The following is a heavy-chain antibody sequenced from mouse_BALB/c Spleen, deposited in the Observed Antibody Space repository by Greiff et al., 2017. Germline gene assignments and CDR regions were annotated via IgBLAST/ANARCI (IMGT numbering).Heavy chain of an antibody. CDR2: ISSGGST. D-gene: IGHD2-14*01. J-gene: IGHJ3*01. Sequence: EVHLVESGGGLVKPGGSLKLSCAASGFTFSSYAMSWVRQTPEKRLEWVASISSGGSTYYPDSVKGRFTISRDNARNILYLQMSSLRSEDTAMYYCARNRSWFAYWGQGTLVTVSA. CDR3: ARNRSWFAY. CDR1: GFTFSSYA. V-gene: IGHV5-6-5*01.